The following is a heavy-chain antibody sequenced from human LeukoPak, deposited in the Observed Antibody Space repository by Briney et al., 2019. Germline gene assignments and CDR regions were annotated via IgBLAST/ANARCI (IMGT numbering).Heavy chain of an antibody. CDR1: GFPFSSYS. CDR2: ISSSSSYI. Sequence: GSLRLSCAASGFPFSSYSMNWVRQAPGKGLEWVSSISSSSSYIYYADSVKGRLTISRDNAKNSLYLQMNSLRAEDTAVYYCARDQGSYGSGSYYDYWGQGTLVTVSS. J-gene: IGHJ4*02. CDR3: ARDQGSYGSGSYYDY. D-gene: IGHD3-10*01. V-gene: IGHV3-21*01.